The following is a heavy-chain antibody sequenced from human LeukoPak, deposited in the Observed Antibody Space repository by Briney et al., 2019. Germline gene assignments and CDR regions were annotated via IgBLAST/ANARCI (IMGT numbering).Heavy chain of an antibody. D-gene: IGHD2-2*01. CDR1: GFTFSSYG. J-gene: IGHJ4*02. CDR2: IRYDGSNK. Sequence: PGGSLTLSCAASGFTFSSYGMHWVRRAPGKGLEWVAFIRYDGSNKYYADSVKGRFTIARDNSKNTLYLQMNSLRAEDTAVYYCAKDRPPYCSSTSCREANDYWGQGTLVTVSS. CDR3: AKDRPPYCSSTSCREANDY. V-gene: IGHV3-30*02.